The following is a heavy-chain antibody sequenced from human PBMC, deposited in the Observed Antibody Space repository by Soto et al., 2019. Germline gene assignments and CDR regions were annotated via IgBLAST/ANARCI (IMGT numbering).Heavy chain of an antibody. V-gene: IGHV3-23*01. CDR3: VRWSGYGDL. Sequence: EVLVLESGGGLVQGGGSLRLSCAASGFMFSDYSMAWVRQTTEKVLEWISGMSIGYEKTFYRDSVQGRFTISRDSSKNTVDLQMNSLRVEDTAVYYCVRWSGYGDLWGQGTLVTVSS. D-gene: IGHD5-12*01. CDR1: GFMFSDYS. J-gene: IGHJ4*02. CDR2: MSIGYEKT.